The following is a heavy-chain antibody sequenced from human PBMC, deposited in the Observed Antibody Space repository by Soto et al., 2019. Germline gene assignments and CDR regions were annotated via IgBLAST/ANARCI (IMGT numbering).Heavy chain of an antibody. CDR3: ARVIGGWYYFDY. CDR1: GYTFTSYA. J-gene: IGHJ4*02. CDR2: INAGNGNT. Sequence: ASVKVSCKASGYTFTSYAMHWVRQAPGQRLEWMGWINAGNGNTKYSQKFQGRVTTTRDTSASTAYMELSSLRSEDTAVYYCARVIGGWYYFDYWGQGTLVTVSS. D-gene: IGHD6-19*01. V-gene: IGHV1-3*01.